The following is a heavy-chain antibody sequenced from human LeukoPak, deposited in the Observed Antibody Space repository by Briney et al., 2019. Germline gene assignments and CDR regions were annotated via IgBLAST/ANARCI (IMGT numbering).Heavy chain of an antibody. D-gene: IGHD3-10*01. J-gene: IGHJ4*02. Sequence: TSETLSLTCTVSGGSISSYYWSWIRQPPGKGLQWIGYIYYSGSTYYNPSLKSRVTISVDTSKNQFSLKLSSVTAADTAVYYCARHPRYYYGSGRVYWGQGTLVTVSS. CDR3: ARHPRYYYGSGRVY. CDR1: GGSISSYY. CDR2: IYYSGST. V-gene: IGHV4-59*08.